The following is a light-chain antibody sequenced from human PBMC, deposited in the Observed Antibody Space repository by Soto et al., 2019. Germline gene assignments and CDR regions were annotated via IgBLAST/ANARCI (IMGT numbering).Light chain of an antibody. CDR1: SSYVGAYIY. CDR3: SSYSDSDTKG. V-gene: IGLV2-14*03. Sequence: SVRTQPASGSGAPGQSLTISCGGTSSYVGAYIYVSWYQQYPGKAPKLIIYEVNNRPSGVSGRFSGSKSDTTAYLTISGLQAGDEADYYCSSYSDSDTKGLGTGTKVTVL. CDR2: EVN. J-gene: IGLJ1*01.